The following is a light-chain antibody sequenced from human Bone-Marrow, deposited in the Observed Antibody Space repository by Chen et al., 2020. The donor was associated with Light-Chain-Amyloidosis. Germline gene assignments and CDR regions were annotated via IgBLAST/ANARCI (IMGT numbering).Light chain of an antibody. CDR2: DDG. Sequence: SYVLTQPPSVSVAPGQTARITCGGNNIGNKGVHWYHQKPRQAPVLVVYDDGDRPSGIPERFSGSNSGNTATLTISGVEVGDEADYYCQVWDSSSDQPVFGGGTKLTVV. CDR3: QVWDSSSDQPV. CDR1: NIGNKG. J-gene: IGLJ3*02. V-gene: IGLV3-21*02.